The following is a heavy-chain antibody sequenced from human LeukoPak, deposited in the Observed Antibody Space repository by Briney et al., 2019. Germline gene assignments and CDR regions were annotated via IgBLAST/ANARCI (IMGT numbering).Heavy chain of an antibody. CDR1: GYTFTGYY. D-gene: IGHD3-10*01. CDR3: ARDYYGSGTTDY. V-gene: IGHV1-2*02. CDR2: INPNSGGT. J-gene: IGHJ4*02. Sequence: ASVKVSCKASGYTFTGYYMHWVRQAPGQGLEWMGWINPNSGGTNYAQKFQGRVTMTRDTSISTAYMELGRLRSDDTAVYYCARDYYGSGTTDYWGQGTLVTVSS.